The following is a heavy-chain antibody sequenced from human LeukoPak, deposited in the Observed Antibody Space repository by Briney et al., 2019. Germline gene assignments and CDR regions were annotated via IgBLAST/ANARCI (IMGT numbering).Heavy chain of an antibody. V-gene: IGHV3-48*01. J-gene: IGHJ4*02. CDR2: ISGDGNSI. D-gene: IGHD5-24*01. CDR3: ARELLGHGYNSGDFDY. Sequence: GGSLRLSCAASEFTFSIYSMNWVRQAPGKGLEWLSYISGDGNSIYYADSVKGRFTISRDNAKNSLYLQMNSLRAEDTAVYYCARELLGHGYNSGDFDYWGQGTLVTVSS. CDR1: EFTFSIYS.